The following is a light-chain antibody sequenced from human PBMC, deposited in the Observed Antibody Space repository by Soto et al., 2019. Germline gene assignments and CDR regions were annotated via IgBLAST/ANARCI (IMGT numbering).Light chain of an antibody. J-gene: IGKJ2*01. CDR1: QSTSNW. CDR2: DAS. V-gene: IGKV1-5*01. Sequence: DIEMTQSPSTLSASIGDRVTITCRASQSTSNWLAWYQQKPGKAPKLLIYDASSLKSGVRSRFSGRGSGTEFTLSMSSIQHDDFATCYSPQYNVYCQNFGLATKLEIK. CDR3: PQYNVYCQN.